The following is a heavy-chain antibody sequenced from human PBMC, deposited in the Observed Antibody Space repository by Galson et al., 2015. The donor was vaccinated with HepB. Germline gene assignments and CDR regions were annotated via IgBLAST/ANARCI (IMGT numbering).Heavy chain of an antibody. CDR3: ARETRITFGPTDPFDP. V-gene: IGHV4-61*01. Sequence: SETLSLTCTVSGGSVSSGSYYWSWIRQPPGKGLEWIGYIYYSGSTNYNPSLKSRVTISVDTSKNQFSLKLSSVTAADTAVYYCARETRITFGPTDPFDPWGQGTLVTVSS. D-gene: IGHD3-16*01. CDR1: GGSVSSGSYY. J-gene: IGHJ5*02. CDR2: IYYSGST.